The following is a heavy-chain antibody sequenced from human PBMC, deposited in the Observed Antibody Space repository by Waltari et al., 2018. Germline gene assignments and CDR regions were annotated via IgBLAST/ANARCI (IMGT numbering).Heavy chain of an antibody. CDR3: ASWHYDSSGYYTTPHFDY. CDR1: GGTFSSYA. CDR2: IIPIFGTA. V-gene: IGHV1-69*01. Sequence: QVQLVQSGAEVKKPGSSVKVSCKASGGTFSSYAISWVRPAPGQGLEWMGGIIPIFGTANYAQKFQGRVTITADESTSTAYMELSSLRSEDTAVYYCASWHYDSSGYYTTPHFDYWGQGTLVTVSS. J-gene: IGHJ4*02. D-gene: IGHD3-22*01.